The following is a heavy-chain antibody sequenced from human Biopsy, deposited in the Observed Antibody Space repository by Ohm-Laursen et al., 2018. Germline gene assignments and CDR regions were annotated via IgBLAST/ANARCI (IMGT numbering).Heavy chain of an antibody. V-gene: IGHV3-30*18. Sequence: SLRLSCTASGFTFSSYGMHWVRQTPGKGLESVALISYDGYNKWYADPVKGRFTISRDNSKNTLYLQMNSLRVEDTAVYYCAKDGGPYCGGCELDYWGQGTLVTVSS. CDR3: AKDGGPYCGGCELDY. CDR2: ISYDGYNK. CDR1: GFTFSSYG. D-gene: IGHD2-21*01. J-gene: IGHJ4*02.